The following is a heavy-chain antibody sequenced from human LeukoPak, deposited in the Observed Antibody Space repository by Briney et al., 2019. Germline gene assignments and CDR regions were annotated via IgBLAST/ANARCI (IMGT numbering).Heavy chain of an antibody. CDR3: AREEGYNWTYVGWFDP. CDR2: INHSGST. V-gene: IGHV4-34*01. D-gene: IGHD1-7*01. Sequence: PETLSLTCADYGGSFTGYYWSWIRQPPGKGLEWIGEINHSGSTNYNPSLKSRVTISVDTSKNQFSLKLSSVTAADTAVYYCAREEGYNWTYVGWFDPWGQGTLVTVSS. CDR1: GGSFTGYY. J-gene: IGHJ5*02.